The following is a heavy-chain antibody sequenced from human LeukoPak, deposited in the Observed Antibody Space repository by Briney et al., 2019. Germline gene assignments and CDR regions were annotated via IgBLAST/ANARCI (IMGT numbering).Heavy chain of an antibody. J-gene: IGHJ4*02. CDR1: GYTFTGYY. CDR3: ARGSLGDSTYSSSWYSIAY. CDR2: INPNRGGT. D-gene: IGHD6-13*01. Sequence: ASVKVSCKASGYTFTGYYMHWVRQAPGQGLEWMGWINPNRGGTNYAQKFQGRVTMTRDTSISTAYMELSRLRSDDTAVYYCARGSLGDSTYSSSWYSIAYWGQGPLVTVSS. V-gene: IGHV1-2*02.